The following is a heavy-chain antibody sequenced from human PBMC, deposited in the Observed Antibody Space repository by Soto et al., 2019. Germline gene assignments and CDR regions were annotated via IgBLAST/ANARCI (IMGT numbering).Heavy chain of an antibody. CDR1: GGSISSSNW. D-gene: IGHD3-10*01. V-gene: IGHV4-4*02. Sequence: SETLSLTCAVSGGSISSSNWWSWVRQPPGKGLEWIGEIYHSGSTNYNPSLKSRVTISVDKSKNQFSLKLSSVTAADTAVYYCARGVLLWFGELPANWFDPWGQGTLVTVSS. J-gene: IGHJ5*02. CDR2: IYHSGST. CDR3: ARGVLLWFGELPANWFDP.